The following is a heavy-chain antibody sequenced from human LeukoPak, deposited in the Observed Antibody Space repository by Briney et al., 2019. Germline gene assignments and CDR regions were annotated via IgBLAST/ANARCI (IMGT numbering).Heavy chain of an antibody. J-gene: IGHJ4*02. CDR3: ARISVGTTPTFDY. D-gene: IGHD1-26*01. Sequence: GGSLRLSCAASRFTFSSYWMSWVRQAPGKGLEWVANIKPDGSEKYYVDSVKGRFTISRDNAERSLYLQMNSLRAEDTAVYYCARISVGTTPTFDYWGRGTLVTVSS. V-gene: IGHV3-7*03. CDR1: RFTFSSYW. CDR2: IKPDGSEK.